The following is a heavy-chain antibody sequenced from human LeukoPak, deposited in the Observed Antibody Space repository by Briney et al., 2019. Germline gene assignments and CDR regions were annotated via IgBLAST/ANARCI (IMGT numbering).Heavy chain of an antibody. CDR2: IYPGDSDT. Sequence: GESLKISCKGSGYSFTSYLIGWGRQMPGKGLEWMGIIYPGDSDTRYSTSFQGQVTISADKSISTAYPQWSSLKASDTAMYYCARQKGSATFIDYWGQGTLVTVSS. J-gene: IGHJ4*02. D-gene: IGHD5-12*01. V-gene: IGHV5-51*01. CDR1: GYSFTSYL. CDR3: ARQKGSATFIDY.